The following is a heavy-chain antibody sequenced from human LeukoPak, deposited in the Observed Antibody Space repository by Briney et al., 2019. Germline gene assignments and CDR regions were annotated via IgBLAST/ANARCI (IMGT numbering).Heavy chain of an antibody. CDR3: ARGTAMVYYFDY. D-gene: IGHD5-18*01. Sequence: GASVNVSCKASGYTFTGYYMHWVRQAPGQGLVWMGWINPNSGGTNYAQKFQGRVTMTRDTSISTAYMELSRLRSDDTAVYYCARGTAMVYYFDYWGQGTLVTVSS. CDR1: GYTFTGYY. V-gene: IGHV1-2*02. CDR2: INPNSGGT. J-gene: IGHJ4*02.